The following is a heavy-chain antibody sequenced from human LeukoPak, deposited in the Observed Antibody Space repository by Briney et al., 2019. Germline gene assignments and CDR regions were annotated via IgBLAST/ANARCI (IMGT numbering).Heavy chain of an antibody. V-gene: IGHV4-34*01. D-gene: IGHD4-17*01. CDR1: GGSFSGYY. J-gene: IGHJ4*02. Sequence: SETLSLTCAVYGGSFSGYYWSWIRQPPGKGLEWIGEINHSGSTNYNPSLKSRVTISVDTSKNQFSLKLSSVTAADTAVYYCARGIKETTVTTRPLDYWGQGTLVTVSS. CDR2: INHSGST. CDR3: ARGIKETTVTTRPLDY.